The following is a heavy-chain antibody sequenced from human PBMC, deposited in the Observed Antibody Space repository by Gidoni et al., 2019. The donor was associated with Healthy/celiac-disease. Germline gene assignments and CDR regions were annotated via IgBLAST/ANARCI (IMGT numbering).Heavy chain of an antibody. D-gene: IGHD4-17*01. Sequence: EVQLLASGGGLVPPGGSLRLFCAASGFTFSSYAMSWVRQAPGKGLEWVSAISGSGGRTYDADSGKGRFTISRDNSKNTLYLQMNSLRAEDTAVYYCAKVPPQTTLLYYVDYWGQGTLVTVSS. CDR3: AKVPPQTTLLYYVDY. CDR2: ISGSGGRT. V-gene: IGHV3-23*01. J-gene: IGHJ4*02. CDR1: GFTFSSYA.